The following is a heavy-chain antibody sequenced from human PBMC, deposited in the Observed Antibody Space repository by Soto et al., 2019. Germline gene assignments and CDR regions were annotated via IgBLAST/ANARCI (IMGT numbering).Heavy chain of an antibody. CDR2: IWYDGSHK. V-gene: IGHV3-33*01. J-gene: IGHJ5*02. D-gene: IGHD6-13*01. CDR1: GFPFGSHG. CDR3: ARDVAATGAARWLDP. Sequence: QVQVVESGGGVQSGRSLRLSCEASGFPFGSHGMHWVRQAPGKGLEWVAFIWYDGSHKDYAASVRGRFTISKDDSKNTLYLEMDNLRGEDTAIYYCARDVAATGAARWLDPWGQGTLVSVSS.